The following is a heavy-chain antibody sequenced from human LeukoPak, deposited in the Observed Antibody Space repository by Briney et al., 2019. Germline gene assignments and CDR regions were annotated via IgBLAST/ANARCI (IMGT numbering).Heavy chain of an antibody. CDR2: IHYSGST. V-gene: IGHV4-39*07. D-gene: IGHD3-10*01. CDR1: GGSISSSYY. CDR3: ARDPPRGSGSYHALVI. J-gene: IGHJ3*02. Sequence: SETLSLTCTVSGGSISSSYYWGWIRQPPGKGLEWIGSIHYSGSTYYNPSLKSRVTISLDTFKNQFSLKLNSVTAADTAVYYCARDPPRGSGSYHALVIWGQGTMVTVSS.